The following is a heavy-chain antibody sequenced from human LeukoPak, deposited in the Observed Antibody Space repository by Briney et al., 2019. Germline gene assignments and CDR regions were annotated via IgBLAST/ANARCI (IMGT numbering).Heavy chain of an antibody. CDR1: GYSFASYW. CDR3: ARQWGDCSSTSCYSAY. V-gene: IGHV5-51*01. Sequence: GESLKISCKGSGYSFASYWIAWVRQMPGKGLEMMGIIYPGDSGTRYSPSFQGQVTISADKSISTAYLQWSSLKASDTAIYYCARQWGDCSSTSCYSAYWGQGTLVTVSS. CDR2: IYPGDSGT. D-gene: IGHD2-2*01. J-gene: IGHJ4*02.